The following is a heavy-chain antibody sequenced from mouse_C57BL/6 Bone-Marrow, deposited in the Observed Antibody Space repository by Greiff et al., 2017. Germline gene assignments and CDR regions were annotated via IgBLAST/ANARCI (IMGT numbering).Heavy chain of an antibody. J-gene: IGHJ1*03. CDR3: ARWGAIDGYWYFDV. V-gene: IGHV1-81*01. CDR1: GYTFTSYG. Sequence: QVQLQQSGAELARPGASVKLSCKASGYTFTSYGISWVKQRPGQGLEWIGEIYPRSGNTYYNEKFKGKATLTADKSSSTAYMELRSLTSEDSAVYFCARWGAIDGYWYFDVWGTGTTVTVSS. D-gene: IGHD3-1*01. CDR2: IYPRSGNT.